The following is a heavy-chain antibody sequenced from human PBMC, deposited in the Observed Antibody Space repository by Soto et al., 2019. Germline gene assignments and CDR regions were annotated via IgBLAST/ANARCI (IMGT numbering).Heavy chain of an antibody. CDR3: AKDVDGVGVHAYRPFDN. V-gene: IGHV3-30*18. D-gene: IGHD3-16*01. CDR2: ISSDRSNK. J-gene: IGHJ4*02. CDR1: GFTFRDYG. Sequence: GGSLRLSCAAFGFTFRDYGMHWVRQTPGKGLEWVAMISSDRSNKYYADSVKGRFTISRDNSKSTLYLQMNSLRGDDTAMYYCAKDVDGVGVHAYRPFDNWGQGTLVTVSS.